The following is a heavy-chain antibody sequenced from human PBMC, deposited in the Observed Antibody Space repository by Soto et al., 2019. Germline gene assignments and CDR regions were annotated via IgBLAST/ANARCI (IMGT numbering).Heavy chain of an antibody. V-gene: IGHV3-30*04. J-gene: IGHJ6*02. Sequence: GGSLRLSCAASGFTFSSYGMHWVRQAPGKGLEWVAVISYDGSNKYYAGSVKGRFTISRNNSKNTLYLQMNRLRAEDAAVSSLSYCGGGLLASMLTTKDYYGMDVWGQGTTVTVSS. CDR1: GFTFSSYG. CDR3: SYCGGGLLASMLTTKDYYGMDV. D-gene: IGHD3-16*01. CDR2: ISYDGSNK.